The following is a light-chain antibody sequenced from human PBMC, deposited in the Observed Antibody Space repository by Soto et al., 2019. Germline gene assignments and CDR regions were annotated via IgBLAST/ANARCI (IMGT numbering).Light chain of an antibody. CDR1: QTVRNNY. CDR2: DAS. Sequence: VGLTHSPGALALSPGERATLSCRASQTVRNNYLAWYQQKPGQAPRVLIYDASNRATGIPARFSGSGSGTDFTLTISSLEPEAFAVYYCQQRSNWPLIPFGQ. CDR3: QQRSNWPLIP. V-gene: IGKV3-11*01. J-gene: IGKJ5*01.